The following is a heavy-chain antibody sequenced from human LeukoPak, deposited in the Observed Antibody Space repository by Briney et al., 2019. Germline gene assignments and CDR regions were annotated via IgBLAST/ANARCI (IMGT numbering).Heavy chain of an antibody. CDR1: GYSISSGYY. Sequence: SETLSLTCTVSGYSISSGYYWGWIRQPPGKGLEWIGSIYHSGSTYYNPSLKSRVTISVDTSKNQFSLKLSSVTAADTAVYYCARGPRSSIRYFSSWGQGTLVTVSS. V-gene: IGHV4-38-2*02. CDR3: ARGPRSSIRYFSS. J-gene: IGHJ5*02. CDR2: IYHSGST. D-gene: IGHD3-9*01.